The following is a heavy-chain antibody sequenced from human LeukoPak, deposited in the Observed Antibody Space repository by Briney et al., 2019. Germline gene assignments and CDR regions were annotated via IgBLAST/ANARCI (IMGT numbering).Heavy chain of an antibody. Sequence: GASVKVSCKASGGTFSSYAISWVRQASGQGLEWMGIINPSGGSTSYAQKFQGRVTMTRDTSTSTVYMELSSLRSEDTAVYYCARAYDFPDYWGQGTLVTVSS. CDR2: INPSGGST. J-gene: IGHJ4*02. CDR3: ARAYDFPDY. CDR1: GGTFSSYA. D-gene: IGHD3-3*01. V-gene: IGHV1-46*01.